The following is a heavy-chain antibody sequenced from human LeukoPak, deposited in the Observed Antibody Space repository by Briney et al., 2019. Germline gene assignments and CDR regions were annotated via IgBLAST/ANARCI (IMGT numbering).Heavy chain of an antibody. CDR3: AKASPSSGWFGYYFDY. CDR2: ISYDGSDK. J-gene: IGHJ4*02. CDR1: GFTFSSYG. Sequence: PGGSLRLSCAASGFTFSSYGMHWVRQAPGKGLEWVALISYDGSDKYYADSVKGRFTISRDNSKNTLFLQMNSLRAEDTAVYYCAKASPSSGWFGYYFDYWGQGALVTVSS. D-gene: IGHD6-19*01. V-gene: IGHV3-30*18.